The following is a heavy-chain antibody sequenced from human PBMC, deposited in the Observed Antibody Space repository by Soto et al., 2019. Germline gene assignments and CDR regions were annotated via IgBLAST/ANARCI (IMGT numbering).Heavy chain of an antibody. CDR2: INHSGST. V-gene: IGHV4-34*01. J-gene: IGHJ4*02. CDR1: GGSFSGYY. D-gene: IGHD6-19*01. Sequence: SETLSLTCAVYGGSFSGYYWSWIRQPPGKGLEWIGEINHSGSTNYNPSLKSRVTISVDTSKNQFSLKLSSVTAADTAVYYCARGVPVYSSGWYIFSDFDYWGQGTLVTVSS. CDR3: ARGVPVYSSGWYIFSDFDY.